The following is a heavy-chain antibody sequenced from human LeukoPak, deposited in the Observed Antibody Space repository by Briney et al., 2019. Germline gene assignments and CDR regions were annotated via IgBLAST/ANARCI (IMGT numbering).Heavy chain of an antibody. CDR2: IKNDGTVK. J-gene: IGHJ4*02. D-gene: IGHD5-18*01. CDR1: GFTFSTYA. V-gene: IGHV3-7*01. Sequence: GGSLRLSCAASGFTFSTYAMTWVRQAPGKGLEWVANIKNDGTVKNYVDSVKGRFTISRDNAKNSLYLQMNSLRAEDTGVYYCAKDSYSKGDYWGQGVLVTVSS. CDR3: AKDSYSKGDY.